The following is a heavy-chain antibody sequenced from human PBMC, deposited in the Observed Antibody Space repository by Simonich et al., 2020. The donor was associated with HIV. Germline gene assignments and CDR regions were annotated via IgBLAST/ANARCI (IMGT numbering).Heavy chain of an antibody. Sequence: QVQLVQSGAEVKKPGASVKVSCKASGYTFTGNYMNWVRQAPGQGLEWMGWINTNSGDTDYAQKFQGRVTMTRDTSISTAYMELNRLKSDDTAIYYCATHGPGSYSSALDIWGQGTMVTVSS. V-gene: IGHV1-2*02. D-gene: IGHD1-26*01. J-gene: IGHJ3*02. CDR3: ATHGPGSYSSALDI. CDR2: INTNSGDT. CDR1: GYTFTGNY.